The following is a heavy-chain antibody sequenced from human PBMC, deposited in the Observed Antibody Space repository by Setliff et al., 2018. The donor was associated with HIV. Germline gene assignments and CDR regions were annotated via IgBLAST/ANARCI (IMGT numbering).Heavy chain of an antibody. V-gene: IGHV4-34*01. CDR3: VRWYYCVSGACYRADY. CDR2: MNQSGTT. CDR1: GTSFSDHY. D-gene: IGHD2-21*02. Sequence: SETLSLTCSVYGTSFSDHYWSWVRQTPGKGLEWIGEMNQSGTTNYSPSLKSRVTTSIDTSERQFSLKLTSVTAADTAVYYCVRWYYCVSGACYRADYWGQGTMVTVSS. J-gene: IGHJ4*02.